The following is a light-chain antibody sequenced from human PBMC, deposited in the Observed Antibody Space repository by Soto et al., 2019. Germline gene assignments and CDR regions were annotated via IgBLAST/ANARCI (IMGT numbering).Light chain of an antibody. CDR3: QQYGSSPPIT. CDR2: GAS. CDR1: QSVSSSY. Sequence: EIVLTQSPGTLSLSPGERATLSCRASQSVSSSYLAWYQQKPGQAPRLLIYGASSRATGIPDRFSGSGPGTAFTLTISRLETEDFAVYYCQQYGSSPPITFGQGTRLEIK. J-gene: IGKJ5*01. V-gene: IGKV3-20*01.